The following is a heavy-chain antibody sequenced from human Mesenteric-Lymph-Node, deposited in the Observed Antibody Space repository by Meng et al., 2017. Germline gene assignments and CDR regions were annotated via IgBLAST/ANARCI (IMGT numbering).Heavy chain of an antibody. CDR3: ARDSDAAVAGTNY. V-gene: IGHV7-4-1*02. D-gene: IGHD6-19*01. CDR2: INTNTGNP. CDR1: GYPSTSYV. J-gene: IGHJ4*02. Sequence: VQYGCCWKKPGSSVRVPCSASGYPSTSYVLNWVRQVPGQGLEWMGWINTNTGNPTYAQGFTGRFVFSLDTSVSTAYLQISSLKAEDTAVYYCARDSDAAVAGTNYWGQGTLVTVSS.